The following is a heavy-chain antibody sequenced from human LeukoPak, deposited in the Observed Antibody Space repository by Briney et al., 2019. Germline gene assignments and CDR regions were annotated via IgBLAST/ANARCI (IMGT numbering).Heavy chain of an antibody. CDR1: GYTFTSYG. CDR3: ARSELLWFGELSPTFDP. J-gene: IGHJ5*02. Sequence: ASVKVSCEASGYTFTSYGISWVRQAPGQGLEWMGWISAYNGNTNYAQKLQGRVTMTTDTSTSTAYMELRSLRSDDTAVYYCARSELLWFGELSPTFDPWGQGTLVTVSS. D-gene: IGHD3-10*01. CDR2: ISAYNGNT. V-gene: IGHV1-18*01.